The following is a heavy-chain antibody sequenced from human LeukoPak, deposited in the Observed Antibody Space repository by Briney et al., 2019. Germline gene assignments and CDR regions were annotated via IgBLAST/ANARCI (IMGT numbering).Heavy chain of an antibody. Sequence: PSETLSLTCTVSGGSISSYYWSWIRLPPGKGLEWIGYIYYSGSTNYNPSLKSRVTISVDTSKNQFSLKLSSVTAADTAVYYCASSGWLPALDYWGQGTLVTVSS. CDR2: IYYSGST. CDR3: ASSGWLPALDY. D-gene: IGHD6-19*01. J-gene: IGHJ4*02. V-gene: IGHV4-59*01. CDR1: GGSISSYY.